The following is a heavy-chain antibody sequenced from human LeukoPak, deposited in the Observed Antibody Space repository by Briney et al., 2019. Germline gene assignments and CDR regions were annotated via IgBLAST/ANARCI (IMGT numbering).Heavy chain of an antibody. D-gene: IGHD3-16*02. Sequence: GRSLRPSCAASGFTFSSYAMHWVRQAPGKGLEWVAVISYDGSNKYYADSVKGRFTISRDNSKNTLYLQMNSLRAEDTAVYYCARDSIPYVWGSYRNNWFDPWGQGTLVTVSS. CDR2: ISYDGSNK. CDR3: ARDSIPYVWGSYRNNWFDP. CDR1: GFTFSSYA. J-gene: IGHJ5*02. V-gene: IGHV3-30-3*01.